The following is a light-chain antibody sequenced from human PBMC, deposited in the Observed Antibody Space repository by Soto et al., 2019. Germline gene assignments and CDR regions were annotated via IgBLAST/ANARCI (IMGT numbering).Light chain of an antibody. Sequence: QSALTQPASVSGSPGQSITISCTGTSNDVGGYNYVSWYQQHPGKAPKLMIYEVSNRPSGVSNRFSGSKSGNTASLTISGLQAEDEADYYCSSYTSSSTPVFGGGTKLPV. V-gene: IGLV2-14*01. J-gene: IGLJ2*01. CDR3: SSYTSSSTPV. CDR1: SNDVGGYNY. CDR2: EVS.